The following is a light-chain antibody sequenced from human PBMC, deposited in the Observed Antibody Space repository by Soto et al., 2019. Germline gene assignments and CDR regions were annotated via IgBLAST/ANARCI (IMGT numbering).Light chain of an antibody. CDR3: QQAIHFPLA. V-gene: IGKV1-12*01. CDR1: QGIDNW. Sequence: DIQMTQSLSSVSASVGDSVTITCRASQGIDNWLAWYQQKPGMAPKLLISAASNLQSGVPTRFSGHRSGTDFTLTINSLQPEDFATYFCQQAIHFPLAFGGGTKVEI. J-gene: IGKJ4*01. CDR2: AAS.